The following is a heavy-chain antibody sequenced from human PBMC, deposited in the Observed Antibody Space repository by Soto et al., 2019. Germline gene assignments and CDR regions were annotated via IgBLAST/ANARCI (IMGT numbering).Heavy chain of an antibody. Sequence: GGSLRLSCAASGFTFSSYAMHWVRQAPGRGLEWVAVISYDGSNKYYADSVKGRFTISRDNSKNTLYLQMNSLRAEDTAVYYCAREGIRGDYYDSSGYYIRYYYYYGMDVWGQGTTVTVSS. D-gene: IGHD3-22*01. V-gene: IGHV3-30-3*01. CDR1: GFTFSSYA. CDR3: AREGIRGDYYDSSGYYIRYYYYYGMDV. J-gene: IGHJ6*02. CDR2: ISYDGSNK.